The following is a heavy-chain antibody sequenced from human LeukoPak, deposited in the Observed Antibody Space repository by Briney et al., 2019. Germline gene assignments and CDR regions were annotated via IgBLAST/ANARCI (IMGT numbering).Heavy chain of an antibody. CDR1: GFTFSSYG. V-gene: IGHV3-30*18. J-gene: IGHJ6*02. Sequence: PGRSLRLSCAASGFTFSSYGMHWVRQAPGKGLECMAVISYDGSNKYYADSVKGRFTISRDNSKNTLYLQMNSLRAEDTAVYYCAKDQGGRSYWAAYYGMDVWGQGTTVTVSS. D-gene: IGHD1-26*01. CDR2: ISYDGSNK. CDR3: AKDQGGRSYWAAYYGMDV.